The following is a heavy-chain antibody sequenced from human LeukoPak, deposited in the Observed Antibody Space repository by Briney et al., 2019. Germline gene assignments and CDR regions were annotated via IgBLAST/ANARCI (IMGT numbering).Heavy chain of an antibody. CDR2: IYYSGST. Sequence: SETLSLTCTVSGGSISSHYWSWIRQPPGKGLEWIGYIYYSGSTNYNPSLKSRVTISVDTSKNQFSLKLSSVTAADTAVYYCARSYDSSAYSAFDIWGQGTTVTVSS. V-gene: IGHV4-59*11. J-gene: IGHJ3*02. CDR1: GGSISSHY. D-gene: IGHD3-22*01. CDR3: ARSYDSSAYSAFDI.